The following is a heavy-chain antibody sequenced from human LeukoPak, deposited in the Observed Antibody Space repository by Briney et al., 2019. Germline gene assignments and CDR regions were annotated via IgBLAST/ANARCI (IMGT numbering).Heavy chain of an antibody. CDR1: GVSFKDHW. CDR3: ARRYFDY. Sequence: PGGSLRLSCAASGVSFKDHWMSWVRQAPGTGLEWVANIKQDGSEKYYVDSVKGRFTISRDNAKNSLYLQMNSLRAEDTAIYYCARRYFDYWGQGTLVTVSS. V-gene: IGHV3-7*03. J-gene: IGHJ4*02. CDR2: IKQDGSEK.